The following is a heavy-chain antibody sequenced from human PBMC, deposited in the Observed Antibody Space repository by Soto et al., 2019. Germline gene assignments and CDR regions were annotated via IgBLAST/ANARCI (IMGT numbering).Heavy chain of an antibody. V-gene: IGHV1-69*01. CDR2: LIPILGSA. CDR3: GRGDGYTIRGFDI. Sequence: QVQLVQSGAEVKKPGSSVKVSCKASGGTFTRYAISWVRQAPGQGLEWMGGLIPILGSANYAQKFQGRLAITADESTNTAYMELSSLRSEDTAVYYCGRGDGYTIRGFDIWGQGTMVTVSS. J-gene: IGHJ3*02. D-gene: IGHD5-12*01. CDR1: GGTFTRYA.